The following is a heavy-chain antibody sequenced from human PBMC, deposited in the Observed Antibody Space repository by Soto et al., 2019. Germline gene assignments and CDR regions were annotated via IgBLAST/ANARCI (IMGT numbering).Heavy chain of an antibody. J-gene: IGHJ4*02. CDR3: ARVPDPGTAMVPYYFDY. CDR2: IYYSGST. D-gene: IGHD5-18*01. Sequence: SETLSLTCTVSGGSISSYYWSWIRQPPGKGLEWIGYIYYSGSTNYNPSLKSRVTISVDTSKNQFSLKLSSVTAADTAVYYCARVPDPGTAMVPYYFDYWGQGPLVTVS. V-gene: IGHV4-59*01. CDR1: GGSISSYY.